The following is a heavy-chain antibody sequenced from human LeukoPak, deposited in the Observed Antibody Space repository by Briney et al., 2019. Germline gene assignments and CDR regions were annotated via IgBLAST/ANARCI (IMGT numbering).Heavy chain of an antibody. Sequence: PSETLSLTCTVSGGSISSSSYSWGWIRQPPGKGLEWIGSIYYSGSTYYNPSLKSRVTISVDTSKNQFSLKLSSVTAADTAVYYCARVSCSGGSCYSFDYWGQGTLVTLSS. J-gene: IGHJ4*02. CDR1: GGSISSSSYS. CDR2: IYYSGST. CDR3: ARVSCSGGSCYSFDY. V-gene: IGHV4-39*07. D-gene: IGHD2-15*01.